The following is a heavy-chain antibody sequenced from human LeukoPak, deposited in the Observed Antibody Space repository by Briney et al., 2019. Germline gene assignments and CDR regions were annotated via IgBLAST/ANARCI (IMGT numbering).Heavy chain of an antibody. CDR2: INAGNGNT. J-gene: IGHJ3*02. CDR3: ARDCSSTSCRDAFDI. V-gene: IGHV1-3*01. CDR1: GYTFTSYA. Sequence: GASVKVSCKASGYTFTSYAMHWVRQAPGQRLEWMGWINAGNGNTKYSQKFQGRVTITRDTSASTAYMELSSLRSEDTAVYYCARDCSSTSCRDAFDIWGQGTMVTVSS. D-gene: IGHD2-2*01.